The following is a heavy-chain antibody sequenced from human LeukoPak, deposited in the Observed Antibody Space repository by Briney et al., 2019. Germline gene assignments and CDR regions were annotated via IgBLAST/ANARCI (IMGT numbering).Heavy chain of an antibody. Sequence: GGSLRLSCAASGFTFSSYSMNWVRQAPGKGLEWVSSISSSSYIYYADSVKGRFTISRDNAKNSLYLQMNSLRAEDTAVYYCARVGSRIAVAGRYYFDYWGQGTLVTVSS. V-gene: IGHV3-21*01. CDR1: GFTFSSYS. D-gene: IGHD6-19*01. J-gene: IGHJ4*02. CDR3: ARVGSRIAVAGRYYFDY. CDR2: ISSSSYI.